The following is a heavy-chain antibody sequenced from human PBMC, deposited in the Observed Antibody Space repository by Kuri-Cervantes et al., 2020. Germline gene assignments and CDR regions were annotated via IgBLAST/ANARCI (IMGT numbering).Heavy chain of an antibody. CDR1: GGSISSYY. CDR2: IYYSGST. D-gene: IGHD5-24*01. CDR3: ARLGRAFDY. J-gene: IGHJ4*02. Sequence: GSLRLSCTVSGGSISSYYWSWIRQPPGKGLEWIGYIYYSGSTNYNPSLKSRVTISTDTSKNQFFLKLSSVTAADTAVYYCARLGRAFDYWGQGTLVTVSS. V-gene: IGHV4-59*01.